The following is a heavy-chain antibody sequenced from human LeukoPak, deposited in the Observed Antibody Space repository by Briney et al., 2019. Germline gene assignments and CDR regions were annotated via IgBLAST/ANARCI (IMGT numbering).Heavy chain of an antibody. CDR1: GYSFTSYW. CDR3: ARQTIQSGYDLGY. D-gene: IGHD5-12*01. V-gene: IGHV5-51*01. CDR2: IYPGDSAT. Sequence: GESLRISCKGSGYSFTSYWIGWVRQMPGKGLEWMGIIYPGDSATRYSPSFQGQVTISADKSISTAYLQWSSLKASDTAMYYCARQTIQSGYDLGYWGQGTLVTVSS. J-gene: IGHJ4*02.